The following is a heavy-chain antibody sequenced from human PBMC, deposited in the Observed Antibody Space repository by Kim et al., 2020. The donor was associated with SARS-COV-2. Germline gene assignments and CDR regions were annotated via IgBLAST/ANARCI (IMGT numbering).Heavy chain of an antibody. D-gene: IGHD6-19*01. CDR2: ISYDGSNK. CDR1: GFTFSSYA. CDR3: ARDGGIAVAAPPHYYYYYGMDV. J-gene: IGHJ6*02. Sequence: GGSLRLSCAASGFTFSSYAMHWVRQAPGKGLEWVAVISYDGSNKYYADSVKGRFTISRDNSKNTLYLQMNSLRAEDTAVYYCARDGGIAVAAPPHYYYYYGMDVWGQGTTVTVSS. V-gene: IGHV3-30*04.